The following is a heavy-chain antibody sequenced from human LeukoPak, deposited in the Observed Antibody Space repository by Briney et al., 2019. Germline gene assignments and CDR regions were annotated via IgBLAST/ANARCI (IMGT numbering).Heavy chain of an antibody. V-gene: IGHV1-8*01. Sequence: ASVTVSCKASVYTFTSYDINWVRQATGQGLEWMGWMNPNSGNTGYAQKFQGRVTMTRNTSISTAYMELSSLRSEDTAVYYCASSEGDMTAFDYWGQGTLVTVSS. J-gene: IGHJ4*02. CDR1: VYTFTSYD. CDR2: MNPNSGNT. D-gene: IGHD3-9*01. CDR3: ASSEGDMTAFDY.